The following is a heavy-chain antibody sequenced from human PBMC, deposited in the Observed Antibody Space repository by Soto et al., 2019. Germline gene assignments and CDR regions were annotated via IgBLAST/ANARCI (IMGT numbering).Heavy chain of an antibody. Sequence: EVQLLESGGGLVQPGESLRLSCAASGFTFSSYAMSRVRQAPGKGLEWVSVISGSDDSTYYADSVKGRFTISRDNSKNTLYLQMNSLRAEDTAVYYCAKRSCSSTFDYWGQGTLVTVSS. D-gene: IGHD6-6*01. CDR3: AKRSCSSTFDY. J-gene: IGHJ4*02. CDR1: GFTFSSYA. CDR2: ISGSDDST. V-gene: IGHV3-23*01.